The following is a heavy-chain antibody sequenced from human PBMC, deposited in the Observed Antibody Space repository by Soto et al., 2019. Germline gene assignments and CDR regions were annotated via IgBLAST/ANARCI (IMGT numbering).Heavy chain of an antibody. CDR3: ARSPRSSPYFDF. J-gene: IGHJ4*02. V-gene: IGHV5-51*01. D-gene: IGHD6-13*01. CDR2: IYPADHET. CDR1: GYTFSNFW. Sequence: PGESLKISCQCSGYTFSNFWIGWVRQLPGQGLEWMGIIYPADHETRYSPSFLGKVNISAETSTNTAYLQWSSLEASDSAFYFCARSPRSSPYFDFWGQGALVTVSS.